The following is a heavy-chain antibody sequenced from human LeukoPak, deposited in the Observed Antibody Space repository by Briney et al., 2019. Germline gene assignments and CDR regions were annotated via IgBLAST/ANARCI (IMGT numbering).Heavy chain of an antibody. CDR1: GFTFSNHY. D-gene: IGHD2-2*01. CDR2: ISSGSSSI. CDR3: ARQCSITSCL. V-gene: IGHV3-21*01. J-gene: IGHJ4*02. Sequence: PGGSLRLSCAASGFTFSNHYMNWVRQAPGKGLEWVSSISSGSSSIYYVDSVKGRFTISRDNAKSSLYLQMNSLRAEDTAVYYCARQCSITSCLWGQGTLVTVTS.